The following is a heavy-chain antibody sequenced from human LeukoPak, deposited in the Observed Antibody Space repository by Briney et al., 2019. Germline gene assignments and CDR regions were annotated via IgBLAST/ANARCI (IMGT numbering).Heavy chain of an antibody. CDR3: ATCVRGGYVPCDY. CDR1: GFTFSTCA. V-gene: IGHV3-30-3*01. J-gene: IGHJ4*01. D-gene: IGHD2-15*01. CDR2: ISYDETNE. Sequence: GRSLRLSCTASGFTFSTCAMHWVRQAPGKGLEWVAIISYDETNEYYADSVKGRFTISRDNSKNTLYLQMNSLRVEDTAVYYCATCVRGGYVPCDYWGHGTLVTV.